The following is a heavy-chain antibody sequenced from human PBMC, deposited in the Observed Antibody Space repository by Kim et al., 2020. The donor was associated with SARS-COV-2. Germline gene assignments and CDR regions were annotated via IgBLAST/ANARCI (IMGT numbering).Heavy chain of an antibody. Sequence: SETLSLTCTVSGGSISGGGYYWSWIRQHPGKGLEWIGYIYYSGSTYYNPSLKSRVTISVDTSKNQFSLKLSSVTAADTAVYYCARVRVTMIVVVDAFDIWGQGTMVTVSS. J-gene: IGHJ3*02. CDR1: GGSISGGGYY. D-gene: IGHD3-22*01. V-gene: IGHV4-31*03. CDR2: IYYSGST. CDR3: ARVRVTMIVVVDAFDI.